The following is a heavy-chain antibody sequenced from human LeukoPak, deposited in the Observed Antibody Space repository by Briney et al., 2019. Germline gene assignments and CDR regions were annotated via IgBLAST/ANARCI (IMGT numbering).Heavy chain of an antibody. V-gene: IGHV3-7*03. CDR3: AGEADTAMVKGTYYFDY. CDR1: GFTFSSYW. D-gene: IGHD5-18*01. J-gene: IGHJ4*02. CDR2: IKQDGSEK. Sequence: PGGSLRLSCAASGFTFSSYWMSWVRQAPGKGLEWVANIKQDGSEKYYVDSVKGRFTISRDNAKNSLYLQMNSLRAEDTAVYYCAGEADTAMVKGTYYFDYWGQGTLVTVSS.